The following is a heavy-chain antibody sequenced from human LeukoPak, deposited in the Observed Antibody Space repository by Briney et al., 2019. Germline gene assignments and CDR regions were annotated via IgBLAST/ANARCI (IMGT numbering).Heavy chain of an antibody. V-gene: IGHV4-39*07. CDR1: GGSISSSSYY. J-gene: IGHJ4*02. CDR3: ASQSRVYYYDSSGYYGNLDY. D-gene: IGHD3-22*01. CDR2: INHSGST. Sequence: SETLSLTCTVSGGSISSSSYYWSWIRQPPGKGLEWIGEINHSGSTNYNPSLKSRVTISVDTSKNQFSLKLSSVTAADTAVYYCASQSRVYYYDSSGYYGNLDYWGQGTLVTVSS.